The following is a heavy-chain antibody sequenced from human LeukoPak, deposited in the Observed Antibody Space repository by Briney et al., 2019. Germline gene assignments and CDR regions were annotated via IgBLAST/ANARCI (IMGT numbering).Heavy chain of an antibody. V-gene: IGHV4-34*01. CDR3: ARAPPDYGDYFDY. Sequence: SETLSLTCAVYGGSFSGYYWSWIRQPPGKGLEWIGEINHSGSTNYNPSLKSRVTISVDTSKNQSSLKLSSVTAADTAVYYCARAPPDYGDYFDYWGQGTLVTVSS. D-gene: IGHD4-17*01. CDR1: GGSFSGYY. J-gene: IGHJ4*02. CDR2: INHSGST.